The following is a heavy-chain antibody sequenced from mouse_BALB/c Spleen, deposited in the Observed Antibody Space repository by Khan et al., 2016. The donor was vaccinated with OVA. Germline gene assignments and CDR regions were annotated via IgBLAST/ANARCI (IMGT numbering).Heavy chain of an antibody. Sequence: QVQLKQSGPELVKPGASVKISCKASGYPFTHYYINWVKQKPGQGLEWIGWIYPGSANAKYNEHFKGKATLTVDTSSTTAFMQLSSLASEDTAVYFWAGGFDFWGQGTTLTVSS. J-gene: IGHJ2*01. V-gene: IGHV1-84*02. CDR2: IYPGSANA. CDR3: AGGFDF. CDR1: GYPFTHYY.